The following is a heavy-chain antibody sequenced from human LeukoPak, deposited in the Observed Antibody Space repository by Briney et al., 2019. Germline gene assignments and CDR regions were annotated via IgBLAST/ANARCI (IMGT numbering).Heavy chain of an antibody. CDR2: MNPNSGNT. J-gene: IGHJ1*01. CDR1: GYTFTNYD. D-gene: IGHD6-13*01. CDR3: ARNGQQVRYFQH. Sequence: ASVKVSCKASGYTFTNYDINWVRPATGQGLEWMGWMNPNSGNTNYAQKFQGRVTMTRNTSISTAYMELSSLRSEDTAVYYCARNGQQVRYFQHWGQGTLVTVSS. V-gene: IGHV1-8*01.